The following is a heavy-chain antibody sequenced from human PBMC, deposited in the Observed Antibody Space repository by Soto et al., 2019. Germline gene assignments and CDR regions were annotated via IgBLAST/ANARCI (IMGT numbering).Heavy chain of an antibody. J-gene: IGHJ3*02. Sequence: PSETLSLTCTVSGDSISSSSYYWGWIRQPPGKGLEWIGSIYYSGSTYYNPSLKSRVTISVDTSKNQFSLKLSSVTAADTAVYYCARHPTANLSALDISGEGTMVPVSS. CDR2: IYYSGST. V-gene: IGHV4-39*01. CDR3: ARHPTANLSALDI. CDR1: GDSISSSSYY. D-gene: IGHD7-27*01.